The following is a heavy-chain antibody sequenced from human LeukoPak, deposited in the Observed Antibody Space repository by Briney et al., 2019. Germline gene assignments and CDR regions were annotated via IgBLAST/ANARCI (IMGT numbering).Heavy chain of an antibody. D-gene: IGHD3-10*01. V-gene: IGHV3-20*04. CDR2: ASWNGAYT. Sequence: GGSLRLSCAASGFPFYDYGMSWVRLAPGKGLEWVSGASWNGAYTESADSVRGRFTISRYNAKKSLYLQMNSLRVDDTVLYYCARRKGPYVSGTYYDSWGQGTLVSVSS. CDR3: ARRKGPYVSGTYYDS. CDR1: GFPFYDYG. J-gene: IGHJ4*02.